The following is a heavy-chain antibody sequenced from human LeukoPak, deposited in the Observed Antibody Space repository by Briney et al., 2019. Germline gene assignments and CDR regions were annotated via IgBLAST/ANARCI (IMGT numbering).Heavy chain of an antibody. D-gene: IGHD6-13*01. CDR1: GYTFSGYY. J-gene: IGHJ4*02. CDR3: ARDVSSSWYYFDY. V-gene: IGHV1-2*02. CDR2: INPNSGGT. Sequence: ASVKVSCKASGYTFSGYYVHWVRQAPGQGLEWMGCINPNSGGTKYAQKFQGRVTMTRDTSISTAYMELSRLRSDDTAVYYCARDVSSSWYYFDYWGQGTLVTVSS.